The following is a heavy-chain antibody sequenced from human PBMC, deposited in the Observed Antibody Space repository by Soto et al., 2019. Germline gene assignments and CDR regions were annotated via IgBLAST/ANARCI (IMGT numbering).Heavy chain of an antibody. Sequence: QLQESGPGLLKPSETLSLTCTVSGGSIISSNFYWGWIRQPQGKGLEWVGRVEYGGSTYDNPSLTSRVTLSADTSKNQFSLKLTSVTAADTAIYYCARHVRGAVTMNWFDPWCHGTLVTVSS. D-gene: IGHD3-10*02. J-gene: IGHJ5*02. CDR3: ARHVRGAVTMNWFDP. CDR2: VEYGGST. V-gene: IGHV4-39*01. CDR1: GGSIISSNFY.